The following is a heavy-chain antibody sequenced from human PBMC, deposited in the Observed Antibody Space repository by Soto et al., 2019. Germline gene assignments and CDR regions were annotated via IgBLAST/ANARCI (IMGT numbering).Heavy chain of an antibody. CDR2: INPDGSES. D-gene: IGHD2-2*01. CDR1: GLTCSNYW. V-gene: IGHV3-7*01. CDR3: ARPASECSSPGCPN. J-gene: IGHJ4*02. Sequence: EVQLVESGGGLVQPGGSLRLSCVVSGLTCSNYWMSWVRQAPGKGLEWVANINPDGSESYYVDSVKGRFTISRDNAKNSLYLHMTSLRAEDTAVCYWARPASECSSPGCPNWGQGTLVTFSS.